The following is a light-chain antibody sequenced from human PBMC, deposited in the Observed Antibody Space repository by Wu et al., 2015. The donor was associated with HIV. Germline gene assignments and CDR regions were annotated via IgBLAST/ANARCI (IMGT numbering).Light chain of an antibody. V-gene: IGKV1-8*01. Sequence: IRMTQSPSSLSASTGDRVTITCRASQFIDSYLAWYQQKPGEAPKLLIYAGSTLQSGVPSRFSGSGSGTDFTLSISYLQSEDYATYYCQQYKSLYSFGQGTKVEMK. CDR2: AGS. CDR1: QFIDSY. CDR3: QQYKSLYS. J-gene: IGKJ2*03.